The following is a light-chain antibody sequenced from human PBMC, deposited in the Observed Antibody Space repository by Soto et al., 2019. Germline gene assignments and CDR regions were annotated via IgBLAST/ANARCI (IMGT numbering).Light chain of an antibody. Sequence: DIQMTQSPSTLSASLGDRVTITFRASQTITRWMSCYQQKPGKALKLLIYDASTLDSGVPSRFSGSRSGTEFTLTIRSLQPDDFATYDCQQYNSYSWTFGQGTKVDI. CDR1: QTITRW. CDR2: DAS. V-gene: IGKV1-5*01. CDR3: QQYNSYSWT. J-gene: IGKJ1*01.